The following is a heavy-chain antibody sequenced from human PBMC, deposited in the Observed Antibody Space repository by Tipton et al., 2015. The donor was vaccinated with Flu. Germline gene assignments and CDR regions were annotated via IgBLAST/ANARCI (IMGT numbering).Heavy chain of an antibody. J-gene: IGHJ4*02. Sequence: TLSLTCIVSGYSISSGYYWGWIRQPPGKGLEWIGSIYHSGSTYYNPSLKSRVTMSVDTSKNQFSLKLSSVTAADTAVYYCARGRGAAAGNFDYWGQGTLVTVSS. CDR3: ARGRGAAAGNFDY. D-gene: IGHD6-13*01. CDR1: GYSISSGYY. V-gene: IGHV4-38-2*02. CDR2: IYHSGST.